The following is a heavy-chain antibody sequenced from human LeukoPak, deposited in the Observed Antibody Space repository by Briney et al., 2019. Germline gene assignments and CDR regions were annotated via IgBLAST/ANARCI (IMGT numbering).Heavy chain of an antibody. J-gene: IGHJ4*02. Sequence: GGSLSLSCAASGFTFSSYEMNWVRQAPGKGLEWVSYTSSSGSTIYYADSVKGRFTISRDNAKKSLYLQMNSLRAEDTAVYYCARVPTVGSGGYQFDYWGQGTLVTVSS. D-gene: IGHD2-15*01. CDR1: GFTFSSYE. CDR3: ARVPTVGSGGYQFDY. V-gene: IGHV3-48*03. CDR2: TSSSGSTI.